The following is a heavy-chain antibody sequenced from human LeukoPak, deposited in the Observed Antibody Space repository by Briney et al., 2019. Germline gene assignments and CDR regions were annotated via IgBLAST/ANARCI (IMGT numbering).Heavy chain of an antibody. D-gene: IGHD3-10*01. J-gene: IGHJ6*03. CDR2: IIPIFGTA. CDR1: GGTFSSYA. CDR3: ASSLTSGLRLYYMAV. V-gene: IGHV1-69*05. Sequence: SVKVSCKASGGTFSSYAISWVRQAPGQGLEWMGGIIPIFGTANYAQKFQGRVTITTDESTSTAYMELSSLRSGDTAVYYCASSLTSGLRLYYMAVWGKGPRSPSP.